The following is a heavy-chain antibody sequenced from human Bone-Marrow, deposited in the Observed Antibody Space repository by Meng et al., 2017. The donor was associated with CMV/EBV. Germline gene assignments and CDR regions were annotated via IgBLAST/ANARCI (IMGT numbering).Heavy chain of an antibody. CDR2: ISGSGGST. J-gene: IGHJ4*02. V-gene: IGHV3-23*01. Sequence: GGSLRLSCAASGFTFSSYAMSWVRQAPGKGLEWVSAISGSGGSTYYADSVKGRFTISRDNSKNTLYLQMNSLRAEDTAVYYCAKWLPWRKYSSSSAPISYWGQGTRVTVSS. D-gene: IGHD6-6*01. CDR1: GFTFSSYA. CDR3: AKWLPWRKYSSSSAPISY.